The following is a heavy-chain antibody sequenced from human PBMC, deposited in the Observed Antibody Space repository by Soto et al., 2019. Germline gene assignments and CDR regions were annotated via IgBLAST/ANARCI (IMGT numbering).Heavy chain of an antibody. CDR3: ATPYSPSGRGAMDV. CDR1: GFSFKIYW. CDR2: INSDGTYT. D-gene: IGHD6-13*01. J-gene: IGHJ6*02. V-gene: IGHV3-74*01. Sequence: PGGSLRLSCEGSGFSFKIYWMHWVRQAPGEGLVWVSRINSDGTYTDYADSVKGRFAVSRDNAKNKVYLQMKSLRAEDTAVYYCATPYSPSGRGAMDVWGQGATVTVSS.